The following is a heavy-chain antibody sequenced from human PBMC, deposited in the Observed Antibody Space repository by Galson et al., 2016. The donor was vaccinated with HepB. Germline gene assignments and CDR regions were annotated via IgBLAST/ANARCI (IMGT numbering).Heavy chain of an antibody. Sequence: TLSLTCTVSGGSIRSDGYFWSWIRQHPGKGLEWIGYIYHTGATYYNPSPKSRVTISVDRSNNQFSLEVNSVTAADTAVYYCARGSVQFRGSDYWGRGTRFIVPS. D-gene: IGHD3-10*01. CDR2: IYHTGAT. CDR3: ARGSVQFRGSDY. V-gene: IGHV4-31*03. CDR1: GGSIRSDGYF. J-gene: IGHJ4*02.